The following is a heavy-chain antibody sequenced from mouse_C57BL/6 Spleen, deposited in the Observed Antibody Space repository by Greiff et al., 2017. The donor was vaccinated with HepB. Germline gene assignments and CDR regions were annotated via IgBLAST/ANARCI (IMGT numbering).Heavy chain of an antibody. CDR2: IYPSDSET. CDR3: ARDDYGFAY. Sequence: VQLQQPGAELVRPGSSVKLSCKASGYTFTSYWMDWVKQRPGQGLEWIGNIYPSDSETHYNQKFKDKATLTVDKSSSTAYMQLSCLTSEDSAVYYCARDDYGFAYWGQGTLVTVSA. J-gene: IGHJ3*01. V-gene: IGHV1-61*01. D-gene: IGHD2-4*01. CDR1: GYTFTSYW.